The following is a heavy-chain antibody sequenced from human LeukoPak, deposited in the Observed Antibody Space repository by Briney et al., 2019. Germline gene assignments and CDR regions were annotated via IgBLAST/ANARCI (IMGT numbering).Heavy chain of an antibody. Sequence: PGGSLRLSCAASGFTFTTYWMTWVRQAPGKGLEWVANIKQDGSDKYYVDSVKGRFTISRDNARKSVYLQMNSLRAEDTAVYYCARDQTPFYWGQGSLVTVSS. D-gene: IGHD2-15*01. V-gene: IGHV3-7*01. J-gene: IGHJ4*02. CDR2: IKQDGSDK. CDR3: ARDQTPFY. CDR1: GFTFTTYW.